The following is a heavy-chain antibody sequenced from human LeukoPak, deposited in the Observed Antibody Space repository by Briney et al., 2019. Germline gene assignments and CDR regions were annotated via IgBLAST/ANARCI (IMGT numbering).Heavy chain of an antibody. CDR2: INPNSGGT. CDR1: GYTFTSYY. J-gene: IGHJ4*02. CDR3: AREGGFIVGATGAVPFDY. D-gene: IGHD1-26*01. V-gene: IGHV1-2*02. Sequence: ASVKVSCKASGYTFTSYYMHWVRQAPGQGLEWMGWINPNSGGTNYAQKFQGRVTMTRDTSISTAYMELSRLRSDDTAVYYCAREGGFIVGATGAVPFDYWGQGTLVTVSS.